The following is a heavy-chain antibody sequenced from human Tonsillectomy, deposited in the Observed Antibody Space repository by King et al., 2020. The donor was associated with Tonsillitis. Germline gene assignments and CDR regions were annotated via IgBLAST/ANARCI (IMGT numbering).Heavy chain of an antibody. J-gene: IGHJ3*02. CDR2: IYPGDSDS. CDR1: GYSFTSYW. D-gene: IGHD3-10*01. V-gene: IGHV5-51*01. Sequence: VQLVESGAEVKKPGESLKISCKGSGYSFTSYWIGWVRQMPGKGLEWMGIIYPGDSDSRYSPSFQGQVTISADKSISTAYLQWSSLKASDTAMYYCAGLKAGRGGPDAFDIWGQGTMVTVSS. CDR3: AGLKAGRGGPDAFDI.